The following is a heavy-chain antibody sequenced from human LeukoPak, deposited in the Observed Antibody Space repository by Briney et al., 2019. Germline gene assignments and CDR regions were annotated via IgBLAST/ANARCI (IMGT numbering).Heavy chain of an antibody. CDR1: GGSISSFY. V-gene: IGHV4-59*01. Sequence: SETLSLTCTVSGGSISSFYWSWVRQPPGEGLEWIGYIYYSGSTNYNPSLKSRVTISVDMSKNQFSLKLSSVTAADTAVYYCARVDGYNEPYWGQGTLVTVSS. CDR3: ARVDGYNEPY. D-gene: IGHD5-24*01. J-gene: IGHJ4*02. CDR2: IYYSGST.